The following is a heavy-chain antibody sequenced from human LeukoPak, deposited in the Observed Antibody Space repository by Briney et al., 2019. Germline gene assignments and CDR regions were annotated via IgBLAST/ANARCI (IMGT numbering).Heavy chain of an antibody. Sequence: PGGSLRLSCEASGFTFSRFGMSWVRQAPGKGLECVSFVYSDGSTTYADSVKGRFAISRDNFKNTLYLQMNGLRAEDTAIYYCARAGTYGSYDAFDIWGLGTMVTVSS. CDR1: GFTFSRFG. V-gene: IGHV3-53*01. D-gene: IGHD3-10*01. CDR2: VYSDGST. J-gene: IGHJ3*02. CDR3: ARAGTYGSYDAFDI.